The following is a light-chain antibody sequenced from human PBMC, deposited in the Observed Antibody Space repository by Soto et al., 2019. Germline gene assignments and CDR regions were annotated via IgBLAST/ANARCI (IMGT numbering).Light chain of an antibody. V-gene: IGKV3-11*01. CDR2: DAS. CDR1: QSVGTS. Sequence: ETVLTQSPVTLSLSPGDRATLSCGASQSVGTSFAWYQQRPGQAPRLLVYDASNRATGIPARFSGSGSGTDFTLTISSLEPEDFAVYYCQQRSNWPWTFGQGTKVEV. J-gene: IGKJ1*01. CDR3: QQRSNWPWT.